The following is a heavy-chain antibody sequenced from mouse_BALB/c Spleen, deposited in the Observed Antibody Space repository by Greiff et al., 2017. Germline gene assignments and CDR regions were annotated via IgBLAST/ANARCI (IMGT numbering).Heavy chain of an antibody. J-gene: IGHJ3*01. CDR1: GYTFTSYW. Sequence: VQLQQPGAELVKPGASVKLSCKASGYTFTSYWMHWVKQRPGQGLEWIGEINPSNGRTNYNEEFKSKATLTVDKSSSTAYMQLSSLTSEDSAVYYCARSGSNWSWFAYWGQGTLVTVSA. V-gene: IGHV1S81*02. CDR3: ARSGSNWSWFAY. CDR2: INPSNGRT. D-gene: IGHD4-1*01.